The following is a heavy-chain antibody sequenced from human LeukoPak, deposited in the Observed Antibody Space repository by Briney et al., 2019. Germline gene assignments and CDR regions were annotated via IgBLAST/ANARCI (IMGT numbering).Heavy chain of an antibody. CDR3: AKCIAVAGRSPDY. J-gene: IGHJ4*02. CDR2: ISGSGGST. V-gene: IGHV3-23*01. D-gene: IGHD6-19*01. CDR1: GFTFSSYA. Sequence: PGGSLRLSCAASGFTFSSYAMSWVRQAPGKGLEWVSSISGSGGSTYYADSVKGRFTISRDNSKNTLYLQMNSLRAEDTAVYYCAKCIAVAGRSPDYWGQGTLVTVSS.